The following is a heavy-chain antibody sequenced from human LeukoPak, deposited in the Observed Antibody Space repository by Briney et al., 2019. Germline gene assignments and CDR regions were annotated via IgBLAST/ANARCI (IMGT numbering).Heavy chain of an antibody. D-gene: IGHD1-14*01. CDR3: ARHRATGTWSDFDY. CDR2: IFPADSNT. CDR1: GYTFTHNW. Sequence: GESLKISCKVSGYTFTHNWIGWVRQKPGRGLGWLGVIFPADSNTAYNSSFRGQVTISVDKSIDTAYLQWGSLKASDSAIYYCARHRATGTWSDFDYWGQGTVVTVSS. V-gene: IGHV5-51*01. J-gene: IGHJ4*02.